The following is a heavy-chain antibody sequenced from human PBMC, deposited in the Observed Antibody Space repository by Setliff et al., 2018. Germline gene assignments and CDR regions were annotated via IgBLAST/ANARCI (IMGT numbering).Heavy chain of an antibody. V-gene: IGHV3-23*01. CDR1: GFRVNTYA. CDR2: ISDTALGI. Sequence: PGGSLRLSCAASGFRVNTYAMSWVREPPGKGLEWVSSISDTALGIYYADSVRGRFTISSDNSKKTLYLQMNSLRAEDTAVYYCVKDVVGYSSTWPKRDYFDYWGQGTLVTVSS. J-gene: IGHJ4*02. D-gene: IGHD6-13*01. CDR3: VKDVVGYSSTWPKRDYFDY.